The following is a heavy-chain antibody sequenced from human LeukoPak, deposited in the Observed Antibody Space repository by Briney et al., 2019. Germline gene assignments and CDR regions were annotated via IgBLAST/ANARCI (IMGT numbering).Heavy chain of an antibody. CDR3: ARDMGGYSYGYDY. CDR1: GFTFSSYS. V-gene: IGHV3-21*01. Sequence: GGSLRLSCAASGFTFSSYSMNWVRQAPGKGLEWVSSISSSSSYIYYADSVKGRFTISRDNAKNSLYLQMNSLRAEDTAVYYCARDMGGYSYGYDYGGQGTLVTVSS. J-gene: IGHJ4*02. D-gene: IGHD5-18*01. CDR2: ISSSSSYI.